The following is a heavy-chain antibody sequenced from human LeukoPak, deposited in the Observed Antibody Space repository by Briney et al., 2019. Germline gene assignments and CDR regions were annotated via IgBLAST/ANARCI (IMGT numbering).Heavy chain of an antibody. CDR3: ARDKVSYDSSGYYYRDFDY. V-gene: IGHV1-18*01. CDR1: GYTFTSYG. CDR2: ISAYNGNT. D-gene: IGHD3-22*01. J-gene: IGHJ4*02. Sequence: GASVKVSCKASGYTFTSYGISWVRQAPGQGLEWMGWISAYNGNTNYAQKFQGRVTITADESTSTAYMELSSLRSEDTAVYYCARDKVSYDSSGYYYRDFDYWGQGTLVTVSS.